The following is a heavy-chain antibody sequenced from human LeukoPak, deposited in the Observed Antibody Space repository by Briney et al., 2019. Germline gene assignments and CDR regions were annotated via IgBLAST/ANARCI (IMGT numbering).Heavy chain of an antibody. CDR3: ARVGGDSYCSSNSCYHYFDY. CDR1: DGSISSYY. Sequence: SETLSLTCTVSDGSISSYYWSWIRQPPGKGLEWIGYIYYSGSTNYNPSLKSRVTISVDTSKNQFSLKLSSVTAADTAVYYCARVGGDSYCSSNSCYHYFDYWGQGTLLTVSS. D-gene: IGHD2-2*01. J-gene: IGHJ4*02. V-gene: IGHV4-59*01. CDR2: IYYSGST.